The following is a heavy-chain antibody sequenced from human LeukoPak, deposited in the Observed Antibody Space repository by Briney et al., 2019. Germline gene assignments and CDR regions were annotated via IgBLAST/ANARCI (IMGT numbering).Heavy chain of an antibody. Sequence: GGSLRLSCAASGFTFSSYWMSWVRQAPGKGLEWVANIKQDGSEKYYVDSVKGRFTISRDNAKKSLYLQMNSLRAEDTAVYYCARDRDNITCPHDHWGQGTLVTVSS. D-gene: IGHD2/OR15-2a*01. CDR3: ARDRDNITCPHDH. CDR2: IKQDGSEK. CDR1: GFTFSSYW. J-gene: IGHJ4*02. V-gene: IGHV3-7*05.